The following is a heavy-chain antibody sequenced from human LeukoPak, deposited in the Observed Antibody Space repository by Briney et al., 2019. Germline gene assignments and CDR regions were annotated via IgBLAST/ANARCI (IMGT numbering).Heavy chain of an antibody. CDR2: FDPVDGET. CDR1: GYTLTELS. Sequence: ASVKVSFKVSGYTLTELSMHWVRQAPGKGLEWMGGFDPVDGETIYAQKFQGRVTMTEDTSTDTAYMELSSLRSEDTAVYYCATRAAASYYDSSGYYYGFDYWGQGTLVTVSS. J-gene: IGHJ4*02. D-gene: IGHD3-22*01. CDR3: ATRAAASYYDSSGYYYGFDY. V-gene: IGHV1-24*01.